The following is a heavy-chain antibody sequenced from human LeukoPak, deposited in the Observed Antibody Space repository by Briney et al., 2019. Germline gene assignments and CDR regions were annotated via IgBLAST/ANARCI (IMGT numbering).Heavy chain of an antibody. CDR2: INTNTGNP. D-gene: IGHD5-18*01. Sequence: ASVKVSCKTSGYTFTNNAINWVRQAPGQGLEWMGWINTNTGNPTYAQGFFAGRYVFSLDTSASTAYLQINGLKADDTAVYYCGRDPRLGIRGYTYGYIDHWGQGTLLTVAS. J-gene: IGHJ4*02. CDR1: GYTFTNNA. CDR3: GRDPRLGIRGYTYGYIDH. V-gene: IGHV7-4-1*02.